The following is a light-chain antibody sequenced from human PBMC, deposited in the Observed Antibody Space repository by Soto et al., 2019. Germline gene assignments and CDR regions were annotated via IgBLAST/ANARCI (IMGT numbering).Light chain of an antibody. J-gene: IGLJ1*01. CDR3: SSYTSSSTYV. V-gene: IGLV2-14*01. CDR1: SSDVGGYNY. Sequence: QSVLTQPPSVSGSPGQSITISCTGTSSDVGGYNYVSWYQQHPGKAPKLMIYDVSNRPSGASNRFSGSKSGNTASLTISGLQAEDEADYYCSSYTSSSTYVFGTGTKVT. CDR2: DVS.